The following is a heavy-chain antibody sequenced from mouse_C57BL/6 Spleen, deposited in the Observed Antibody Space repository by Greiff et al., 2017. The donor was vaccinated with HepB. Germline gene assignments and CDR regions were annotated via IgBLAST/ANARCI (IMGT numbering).Heavy chain of an antibody. J-gene: IGHJ2*01. D-gene: IGHD1-1*01. CDR1: GYTFTDHT. Sequence: VQLQQSGPELVKPGASVKISCKVSGYTFTDHTIHWMKQRPEQGLEWIGYIYPRDGSTKYNEKFKGKATLTADKSSSTAYMQLNSLTSEDSAVYFCARVYYYGSSPFDYWGQGTTLTVSS. CDR3: ARVYYYGSSPFDY. CDR2: IYPRDGST. V-gene: IGHV1-78*01.